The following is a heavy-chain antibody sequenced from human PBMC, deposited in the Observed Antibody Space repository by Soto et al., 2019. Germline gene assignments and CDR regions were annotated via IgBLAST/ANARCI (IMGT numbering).Heavy chain of an antibody. CDR3: ARDVSGKSGHDS. D-gene: IGHD3-10*01. Sequence: EVQLVESGGGLVQPGGSLRLSCAASGFTFSNFWMSWVRRAPGKGLEWVANTKQDGSDKNYVDSVKGRFTISRDNAKNSLYLQMNSLRVEDTAVYYCARDVSGKSGHDSWGQGTLVTVSS. CDR2: TKQDGSDK. J-gene: IGHJ4*02. V-gene: IGHV3-7*01. CDR1: GFTFSNFW.